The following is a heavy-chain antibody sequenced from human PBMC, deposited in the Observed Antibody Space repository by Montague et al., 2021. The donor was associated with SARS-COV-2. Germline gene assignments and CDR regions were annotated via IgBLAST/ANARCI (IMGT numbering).Heavy chain of an antibody. CDR3: ARLGFVELWLNLGWFDP. CDR2: VHYTGST. J-gene: IGHJ5*02. D-gene: IGHD3-16*02. Sequence: SETLSLTCEVSGGSISSYYWSWIRQSPGKGLEWIGYVHYTGSTNYNPSLKSRVTMPVDTSKNQFSLELRSVTAADTAVYYCARLGFVELWLNLGWFDPWGQGTLVTVSS. V-gene: IGHV4-59*08. CDR1: GGSISSYY.